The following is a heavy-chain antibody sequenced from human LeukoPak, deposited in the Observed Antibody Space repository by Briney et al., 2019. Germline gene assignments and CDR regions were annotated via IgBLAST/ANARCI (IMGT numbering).Heavy chain of an antibody. D-gene: IGHD3-10*01. CDR2: IYHSGST. CDR1: GYSLSSGYY. Sequence: PSETLSLTCTVSGYSLSSGYYWGWTRQPPGKGLEWIGSIYHSGSTYYNPSLKSRVTISVDTSKNQFSLKLSSVTAADTAVYYCAREVDYGSGSYESFDYWGQGTLVTVSS. V-gene: IGHV4-38-2*02. CDR3: AREVDYGSGSYESFDY. J-gene: IGHJ4*02.